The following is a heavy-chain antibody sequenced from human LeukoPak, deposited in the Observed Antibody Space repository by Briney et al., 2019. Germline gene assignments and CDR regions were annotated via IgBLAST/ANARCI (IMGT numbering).Heavy chain of an antibody. J-gene: IGHJ4*02. D-gene: IGHD3-22*01. Sequence: PSETLSLTCTVSGGSISSSSYYWGWIRQPPGKGLEWIGSIYYSGSTYYNPSLKSRVTISVDTSKNQFSLKLSSVTAADTAVYYCARVKTMIIVVSLFDYWGQGTLVTVSS. CDR2: IYYSGST. CDR1: GGSISSSSYY. V-gene: IGHV4-39*07. CDR3: ARVKTMIIVVSLFDY.